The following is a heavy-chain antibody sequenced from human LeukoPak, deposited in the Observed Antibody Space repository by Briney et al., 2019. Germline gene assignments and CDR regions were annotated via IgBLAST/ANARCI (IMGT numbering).Heavy chain of an antibody. CDR3: ARGQIGGWYVDY. CDR2: INHSGST. D-gene: IGHD6-19*01. V-gene: IGHV4-34*01. J-gene: IGHJ4*02. Sequence: SETLSLTCTVSGGSISSYYWSWIRQPPGKGLEWIGEINHSGSTNYNPSLKSRVTISVDTSKNQFSLKLSSVTAADTAVYYCARGQIGGWYVDYWGQGTLVTVSS. CDR1: GGSISSYY.